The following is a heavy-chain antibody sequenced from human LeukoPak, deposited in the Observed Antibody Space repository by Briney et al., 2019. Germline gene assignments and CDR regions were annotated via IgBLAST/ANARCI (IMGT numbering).Heavy chain of an antibody. CDR2: IYYSGST. CDR1: GGSISSSSYY. J-gene: IGHJ3*02. Sequence: SETLSLTCTVSGGSISSSSYYWGWLRQPPGKGLEWIGSIYYSGSTYYNSSLQSRVIISVDTSKNQLSLNLSSVTAADTAVYYCARWGRYCSGGSCYSKFPAFDIWGQGTMVSVSS. CDR3: ARWGRYCSGGSCYSKFPAFDI. D-gene: IGHD2-15*01. V-gene: IGHV4-39*01.